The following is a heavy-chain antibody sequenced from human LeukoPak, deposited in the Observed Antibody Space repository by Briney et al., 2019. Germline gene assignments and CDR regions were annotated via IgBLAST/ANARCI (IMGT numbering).Heavy chain of an antibody. CDR3: ARSAKVGATIY. V-gene: IGHV1-18*01. J-gene: IGHJ4*02. CDR1: GYSFTSYV. Sequence: ASVKVSCKASGYSFTSYVISWVRQAPEQGLEWMGWISAYNGNTNYAQKLQGRVTMTTDTSTSTAYIELRSLRSDDTAVYYCARSAKVGATIYWGQGTLVTVSS. CDR2: ISAYNGNT. D-gene: IGHD1-26*01.